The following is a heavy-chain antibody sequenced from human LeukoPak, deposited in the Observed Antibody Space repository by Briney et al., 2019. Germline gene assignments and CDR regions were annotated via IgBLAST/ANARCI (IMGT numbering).Heavy chain of an antibody. J-gene: IGHJ5*02. D-gene: IGHD1-1*01. CDR1: CGSMRSFY. CDR3: ARGRAGIDR. Sequence: SETLSLTCTVSCGSMRSFYWRLIPQPPGEGVEWIGYNNYSENMHRDNTKYSASLKSRVTKSLDMSKNHCLLNLTSVTAAVSAVYCCARGRAGIDRWGRGPLVIVS. CDR2: NNYSENMHRDNT. V-gene: IGHV4-59*01.